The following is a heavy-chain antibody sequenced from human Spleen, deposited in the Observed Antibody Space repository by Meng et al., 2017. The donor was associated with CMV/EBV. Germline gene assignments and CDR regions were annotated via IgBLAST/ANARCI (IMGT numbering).Heavy chain of an antibody. V-gene: IGHV3-7*01. J-gene: IGHJ4*02. Sequence: LSLTCAASGFTFSSYWMSWVRQAPGKGLEWVANIKQDGSEKYYVDSVKGRFTIPRDNAKNSLYLQMNSLRAEDTAVYYCARRYSSSWYDDYFDYWGQGTLVTVSS. CDR1: GFTFSSYW. D-gene: IGHD6-13*01. CDR2: IKQDGSEK. CDR3: ARRYSSSWYDDYFDY.